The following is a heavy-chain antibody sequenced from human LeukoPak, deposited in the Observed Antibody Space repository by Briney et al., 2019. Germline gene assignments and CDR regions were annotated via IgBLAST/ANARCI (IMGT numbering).Heavy chain of an antibody. CDR3: AKGGPAYYYGSGSYYGGREYYLDY. CDR1: GFTFGDYT. CDR2: ISWDSGSI. D-gene: IGHD3-10*01. Sequence: GGSLRLSCAASGFTFGDYTMHWVRQAPGKGLEWVSGISWDSGSICYADSVKGRFTISRDNAKNSLYLQMNSLRAEDTALYHCAKGGPAYYYGSGSYYGGREYYLDYWGQGTLVTVSS. J-gene: IGHJ4*02. V-gene: IGHV3-9*01.